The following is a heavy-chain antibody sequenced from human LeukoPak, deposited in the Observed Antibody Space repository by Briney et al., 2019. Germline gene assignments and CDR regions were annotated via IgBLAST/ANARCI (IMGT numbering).Heavy chain of an antibody. V-gene: IGHV3-9*01. J-gene: IGHJ4*02. CDR2: ISWNGDLV. CDR3: AKDIFTGIAVAGIFDH. D-gene: IGHD6-19*01. Sequence: PGRSLRLSCATSGFTFDDYAMHWVRQAPGRGLEWVSGISWNGDLVGYADSVKGRFTISRDNAKNSLYLQMNSLRAEDTALYYCAKDIFTGIAVAGIFDHWGQGALVTVSS. CDR1: GFTFDDYA.